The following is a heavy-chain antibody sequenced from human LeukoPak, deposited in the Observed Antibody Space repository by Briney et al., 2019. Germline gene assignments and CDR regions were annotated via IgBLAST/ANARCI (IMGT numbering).Heavy chain of an antibody. CDR2: FYSRGTGTT. Sequence: PSETLSLTCTVSGDSIYNNYWGWIRQSPGKGLEWIAYFYSRGTGTTDYNPSLESRVTVSVDTFSQFSLKLSSVTAADTAVYYCARVAYDGPAAAGSLDYWGPGTLVTVSS. J-gene: IGHJ4*02. CDR1: GDSIYNNY. CDR3: ARVAYDGPAAAGSLDY. V-gene: IGHV4-59*01. D-gene: IGHD6-13*01.